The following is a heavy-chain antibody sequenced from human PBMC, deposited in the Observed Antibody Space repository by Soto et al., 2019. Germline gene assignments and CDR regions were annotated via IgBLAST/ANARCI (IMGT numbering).Heavy chain of an antibody. CDR2: ISAGGGT. J-gene: IGHJ4*02. CDR1: GFTFSSYA. V-gene: IGHV3-23*01. CDR3: AKDPDYGAY. Sequence: EVQLLESGGGLVQPGGSLRLSCAASGFTFSSYAMSWVRQAPGKGLEWVSAISAGGGTYYADSVKGRFTISRDNSKNTLYLQMNSLRAGDTAVNYCAKDPDYGAYWGQGTLVTVSS.